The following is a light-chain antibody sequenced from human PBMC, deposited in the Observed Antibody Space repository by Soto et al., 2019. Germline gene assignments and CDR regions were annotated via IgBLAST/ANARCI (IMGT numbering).Light chain of an antibody. J-gene: IGKJ1*01. CDR1: QSVSSSY. V-gene: IGKV3-20*01. Sequence: EIVLTQSPGTLSLSPGERATLSCRASQSVSSSYLAWYQQKPGQAPRLLIYGASSRATGIPARFSGSGSGTEFTLTISSLQSEDFAVYYCQQYGSSHRTFGQGTKVDIK. CDR2: GAS. CDR3: QQYGSSHRT.